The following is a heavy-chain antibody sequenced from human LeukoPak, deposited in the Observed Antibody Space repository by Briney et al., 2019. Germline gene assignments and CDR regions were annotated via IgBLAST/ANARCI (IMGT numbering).Heavy chain of an antibody. CDR1: GFTFSYNG. J-gene: IGHJ6*03. CDR3: AKSGSVTSYLYYYYMDV. Sequence: PGGSLRLSCVASGFTFSYNGMHWVRQAPGKGLEWVAFIRYDGSNKYYADSVKDRFTISRDNSKNTLYLQMNSLRAEDTAVYYCAKSGSVTSYLYYYYMDVWGKGTTVTISS. V-gene: IGHV3-30*02. CDR2: IRYDGSNK. D-gene: IGHD3-10*01.